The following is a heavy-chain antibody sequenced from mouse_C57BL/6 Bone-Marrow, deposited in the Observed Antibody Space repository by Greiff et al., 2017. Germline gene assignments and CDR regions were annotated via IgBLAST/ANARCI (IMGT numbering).Heavy chain of an antibody. CDR2: IDPENGDT. Sequence: EVQLQQSGAELVRPGASVKLSCTASGFNIKDDYMHWVKQRPEQGLEWIGWIDPENGDTEYASKFQGKATITADTSSNTAYLQLSSLTSEDTAVSYCTTWDYDGFAYWGQGTLVTVSA. J-gene: IGHJ3*01. D-gene: IGHD2-4*01. V-gene: IGHV14-4*01. CDR1: GFNIKDDY. CDR3: TTWDYDGFAY.